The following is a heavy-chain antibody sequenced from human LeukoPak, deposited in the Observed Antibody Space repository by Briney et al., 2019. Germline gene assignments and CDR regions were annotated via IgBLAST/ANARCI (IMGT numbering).Heavy chain of an antibody. Sequence: PGGSLRLSCAASGLTVSSKYMSWVRQAPGKRLEWVSVIYSGGSAYYADSVKGRFTISRDNSKNTLYLQMNSLRAEDTAVYYCARSAVVTDYDFWGQGTLVTVSS. V-gene: IGHV3-53*01. J-gene: IGHJ4*02. CDR3: ARSAVVTDYDF. D-gene: IGHD2-21*02. CDR1: GLTVSSKY. CDR2: IYSGGSA.